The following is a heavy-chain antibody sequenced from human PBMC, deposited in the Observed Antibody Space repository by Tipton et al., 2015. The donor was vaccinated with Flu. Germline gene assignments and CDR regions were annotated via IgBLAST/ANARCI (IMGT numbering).Heavy chain of an antibody. CDR1: GYTFTTYG. CDR3: ATGAVHSYHD. D-gene: IGHD2-15*01. J-gene: IGHJ4*02. CDR2: ISPNTGHT. Sequence: QLVQSGAEVKKPGASVKVSCKTSGYTFTTYGISWLRQAPGQGLEFMGWISPNTGHTYYAQNLQGRLTMTPDTSTSTGYMELTGLTSDDSAVYFCATGAVHSYHDWGQGTLVTVSS. V-gene: IGHV1-18*01.